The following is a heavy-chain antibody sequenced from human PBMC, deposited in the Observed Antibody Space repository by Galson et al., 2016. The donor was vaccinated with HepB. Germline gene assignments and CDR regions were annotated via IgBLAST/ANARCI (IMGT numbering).Heavy chain of an antibody. CDR3: VRDIGAATFDY. J-gene: IGHJ4*02. CDR2: MAPDGSEI. D-gene: IGHD2-15*01. Sequence: SLRLSCAASGFIFSTTWVNWIRQAPGKGPEWVANMAPDGSEINYAASVRGRFTISRDNAKKSLSLRMTSLRVEDTALYYCVRDIGAATFDYWGQGTLVTVSS. V-gene: IGHV3-7*01. CDR1: GFIFSTTW.